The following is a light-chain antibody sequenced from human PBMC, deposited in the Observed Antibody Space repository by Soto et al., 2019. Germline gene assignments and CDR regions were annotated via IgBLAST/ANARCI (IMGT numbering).Light chain of an antibody. J-gene: IGLJ1*01. CDR2: DVS. CDR1: SSDIGDSNY. Sequence: QSVLTQPASVSGSPGQSITISCTGTSSDIGDSNYVSWYQQHPGKAPKLVIYDVSNRPSGVSNRFSGPKSANTASLTISGLQAEDEADYYCRQFRSSSTSSVFVTGPKVTVL. V-gene: IGLV2-14*03. CDR3: RQFRSSSTSSV.